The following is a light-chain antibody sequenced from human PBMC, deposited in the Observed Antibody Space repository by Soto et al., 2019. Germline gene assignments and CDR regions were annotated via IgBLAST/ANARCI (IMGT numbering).Light chain of an antibody. V-gene: IGKV3-20*01. CDR2: GAS. J-gene: IGKJ1*01. CDR3: QQYDSSPWT. CDR1: QSVSSSY. Sequence: EIVLTQSPGTLSLSPGERATLSCRASQSVSSSYLAWYQQKPGQAPRLLIYGASSRATGIPERFSGSGSGTDFTLTISRLEPEDVAVYYCQQYDSSPWTFGQGTKVEIK.